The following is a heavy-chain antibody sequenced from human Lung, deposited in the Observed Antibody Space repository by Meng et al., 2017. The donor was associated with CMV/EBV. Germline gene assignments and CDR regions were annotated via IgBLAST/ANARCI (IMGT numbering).Heavy chain of an antibody. CDR3: GRDRYWDQSYHGMDA. CDR2: FYSGGST. V-gene: IGHV3-66*02. Sequence: GGSXRLXCAASGLTVSNNYLPWVRQAPGKGLEWVSVFYSGGSTYYADSVKGRFTVSRDNSKNTLYLQMNSLRVEDTGIYYCGRDRYWDQSYHGMDAWGRGTTVTVSS. CDR1: GLTVSNNY. J-gene: IGHJ6*02. D-gene: IGHD1-14*01.